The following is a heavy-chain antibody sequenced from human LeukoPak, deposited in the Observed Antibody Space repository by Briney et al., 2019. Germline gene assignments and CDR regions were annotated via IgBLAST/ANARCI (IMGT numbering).Heavy chain of an antibody. D-gene: IGHD1-26*01. V-gene: IGHV4-38-2*02. CDR1: GYSISSGYY. CDR3: ARDISGSYHYFDY. CDR2: IYYSGST. J-gene: IGHJ4*02. Sequence: SETLSLTCTVSGYSISSGYYWGWIRQPPGKGLEWIGSIYYSGSTYYNPSLKSRVTISVDTSKNQFSLKLSSVTAADTAVYYCARDISGSYHYFDYWGQGTLVTVSS.